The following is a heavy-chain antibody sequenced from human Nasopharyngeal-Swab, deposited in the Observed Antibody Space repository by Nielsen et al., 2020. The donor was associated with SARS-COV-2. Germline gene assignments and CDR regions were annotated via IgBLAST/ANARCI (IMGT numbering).Heavy chain of an antibody. Sequence: GGSLRLSCAASGFTFSSYGMHWVRQAPGKGLGWVAVIWYDGSNKYHADSVKGRFTISRDNSKNTLYLQMNSLRAEDTAVYYCAGGMRESSSSPYYYYYGMDVWGQGTTVTVSS. CDR3: AGGMRESSSSPYYYYYGMDV. J-gene: IGHJ6*02. V-gene: IGHV3-33*01. D-gene: IGHD6-6*01. CDR2: IWYDGSNK. CDR1: GFTFSSYG.